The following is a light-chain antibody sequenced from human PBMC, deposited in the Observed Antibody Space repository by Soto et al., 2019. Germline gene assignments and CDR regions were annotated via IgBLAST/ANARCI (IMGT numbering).Light chain of an antibody. CDR2: YVS. Sequence: DAMLTQSPLSLPVTLGQPASISCRSSQSLVYSDGGTYLNWFQQRPGQSPRRLIYYVSNRDSGVPDRFSGSGSGTDFTLRISRVEAEDVGVYYCMQGTHWPLTFGPGTKVDIK. J-gene: IGKJ3*01. V-gene: IGKV2-30*01. CDR1: QSLVYSDGGTY. CDR3: MQGTHWPLT.